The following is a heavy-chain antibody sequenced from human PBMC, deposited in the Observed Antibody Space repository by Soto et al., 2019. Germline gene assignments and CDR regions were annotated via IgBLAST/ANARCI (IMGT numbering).Heavy chain of an antibody. CDR3: ARDHPGYCSSTSCSDDYYYGMDV. V-gene: IGHV4-59*01. CDR1: GGSISSYY. CDR2: IYYSGST. J-gene: IGHJ6*02. Sequence: SETLSLTCTVSGGSISSYYWSWIRQPPGKGLEWIGYIYYSGSTNYNPSLKSRVTISVDTSKNQFSLKLSSVTAADTAVYYCARDHPGYCSSTSCSDDYYYGMDVWGQGTTVTVSS. D-gene: IGHD2-2*03.